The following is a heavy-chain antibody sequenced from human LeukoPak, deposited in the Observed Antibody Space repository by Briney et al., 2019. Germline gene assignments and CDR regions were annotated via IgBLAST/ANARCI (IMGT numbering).Heavy chain of an antibody. CDR1: GDSIRNYY. Sequence: SETLSLTCTVSGDSIRNYYWNWFRQPAGKGLEWIGRLYGSGTTSYNPSLESRVSMSLDTPKNQFSLKLNSVTAADTAVYYCARATYSGDTSYVFDYWGQGTLVSVSS. V-gene: IGHV4-4*07. D-gene: IGHD1-26*01. J-gene: IGHJ4*02. CDR2: LYGSGTT. CDR3: ARATYSGDTSYVFDY.